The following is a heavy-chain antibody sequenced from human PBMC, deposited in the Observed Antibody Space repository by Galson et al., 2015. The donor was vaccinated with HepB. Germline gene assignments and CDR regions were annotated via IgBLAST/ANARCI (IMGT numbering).Heavy chain of an antibody. CDR1: GFTFSSYW. CDR3: ARSPSKWDSTYCGGDCYLYYFDY. V-gene: IGHV3-7*01. J-gene: IGHJ4*02. Sequence: SCAASGFTFSSYWMSWVRQAPGKGLEWVANIKQDGSEKYYVDSVKGRFTISRDNAKNSLYLQMNSLRAEDTAVYYCARSPSKWDSTYCGGDCYLYYFDYWGQGTLVTVSS. CDR2: IKQDGSEK. D-gene: IGHD2-21*02.